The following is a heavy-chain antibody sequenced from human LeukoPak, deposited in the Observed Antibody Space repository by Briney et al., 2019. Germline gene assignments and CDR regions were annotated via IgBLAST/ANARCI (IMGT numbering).Heavy chain of an antibody. J-gene: IGHJ5*02. CDR2: ISSSSSYI. Sequence: GGSLRLSCAASGFTSSSYSMNWVRQAPGKGLEWVSSISSSSSYICYADSVKGRFTISRDNAKNSLYLQMNSLRAEDTAVYYCAREPLPNGACLRWFDPWGQGTLVTVSS. CDR1: GFTSSSYS. D-gene: IGHD2-8*01. V-gene: IGHV3-21*01. CDR3: AREPLPNGACLRWFDP.